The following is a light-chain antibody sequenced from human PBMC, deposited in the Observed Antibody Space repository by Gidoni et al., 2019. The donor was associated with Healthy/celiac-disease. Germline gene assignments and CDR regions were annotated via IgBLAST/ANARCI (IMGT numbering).Light chain of an antibody. CDR1: QSLLHSNGYNY. V-gene: IGKV2-28*01. J-gene: IGKJ3*01. CDR2: LGS. Sequence: DIVMTQSPLSLPVTPGEPASISCRSSQSLLHSNGYNYLDWYLQKPGQSPQLLIYLGSNRASGVPDRFSGSGSGTDFTLKISRVEAEDVGVYYCMQALQTPPAFXPXTQVDIK. CDR3: MQALQTPPA.